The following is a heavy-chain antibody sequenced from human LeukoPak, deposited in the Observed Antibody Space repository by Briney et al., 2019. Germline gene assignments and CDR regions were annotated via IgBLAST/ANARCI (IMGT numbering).Heavy chain of an antibody. J-gene: IGHJ3*02. CDR3: ASIAVAGCLDAFDI. D-gene: IGHD6-19*01. CDR1: GYTLTELS. Sequence: ASAKVSCKVSGYTLTELSMHWGRQAPGKGLEWMGGFDPEDGETTYAQKFQGRVTMTEDTSTDTAYMELSSLRSEDTAVYYCASIAVAGCLDAFDIWGQGTMVTASS. CDR2: FDPEDGET. V-gene: IGHV1-24*01.